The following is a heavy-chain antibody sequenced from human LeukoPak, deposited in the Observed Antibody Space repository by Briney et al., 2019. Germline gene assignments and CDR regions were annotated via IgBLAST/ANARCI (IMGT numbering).Heavy chain of an antibody. D-gene: IGHD6-13*01. J-gene: IGHJ4*02. CDR1: GFTFSSYG. Sequence: GGSLRLSCAASGFTFSSYGMHWVRQAPGKGLEWVAVISYDGSNKYYADSVKGRFTISRDNSKNTLYLQMSSLRAEDTAVYYCVKSGYSSSWFDYWGQGALVTVSS. CDR3: VKSGYSSSWFDY. V-gene: IGHV3-30*18. CDR2: ISYDGSNK.